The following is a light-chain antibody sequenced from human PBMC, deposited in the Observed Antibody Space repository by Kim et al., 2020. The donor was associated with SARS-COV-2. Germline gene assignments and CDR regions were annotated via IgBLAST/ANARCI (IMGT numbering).Light chain of an antibody. CDR3: LQSYTYPRS. CDR2: GAS. CDR1: QGIANY. Sequence: DIQLTQSPSLLSASVGDRVTITCRASQGIANYLAWYQQNPGKAPKLLIYGASTLQSGVPSRFSVSGSGTEFTLTISSLQPEDFATYSCLQSYTYPRSFGQGTKVDIK. V-gene: IGKV1-9*01. J-gene: IGKJ1*01.